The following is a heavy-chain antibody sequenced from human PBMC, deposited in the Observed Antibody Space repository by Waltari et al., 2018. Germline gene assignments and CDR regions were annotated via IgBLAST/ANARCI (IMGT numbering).Heavy chain of an antibody. D-gene: IGHD1-26*01. Sequence: QVQLQESGPGLVKPSETLSLTCTVSGGSISSHYWSWIRQPPGKGLEWIGYIYYSGSNNYNPSLTGRVTISVDTSKNQFSLKLSSGTAADTAVYYCARDEWGGAFDIWGQGTMVTVSS. CDR2: IYYSGSN. V-gene: IGHV4-59*11. CDR3: ARDEWGGAFDI. J-gene: IGHJ3*02. CDR1: GGSISSHY.